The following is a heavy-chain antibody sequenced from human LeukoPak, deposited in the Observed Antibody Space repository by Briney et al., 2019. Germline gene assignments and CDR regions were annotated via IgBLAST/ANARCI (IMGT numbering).Heavy chain of an antibody. CDR2: ISSSGGTM. V-gene: IGHV3-11*01. CDR3: ASNYDFWSGYFLHSSFDY. CDR1: GFTFSDYY. Sequence: KSGGSLRLSCAASGFTFSDYYMSWIRQAPGKGLEWVSYISSSGGTMYYADSVKGRFTISRDNAKNSLYLQMNSLRAEDTAVYYCASNYDFWSGYFLHSSFDYWGQGTLVTVSS. D-gene: IGHD3-3*01. J-gene: IGHJ4*02.